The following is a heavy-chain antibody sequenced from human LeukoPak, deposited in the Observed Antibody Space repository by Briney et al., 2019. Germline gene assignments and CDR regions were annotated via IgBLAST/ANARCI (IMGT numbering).Heavy chain of an antibody. Sequence: ASETLSLTCTVSDDSISSRTFYWGWIRQPPGRGLEWIGSFKSGDTTYYMSSLKSRVTLFVDTSRKQFSLELTSVTAADMAVYYCARQRAWFGEWAFDNWGQGTLVTVSS. J-gene: IGHJ4*02. CDR3: ARQRAWFGEWAFDN. D-gene: IGHD3-10*01. CDR1: DDSISSRTFY. V-gene: IGHV4-39*01. CDR2: FKSGDTT.